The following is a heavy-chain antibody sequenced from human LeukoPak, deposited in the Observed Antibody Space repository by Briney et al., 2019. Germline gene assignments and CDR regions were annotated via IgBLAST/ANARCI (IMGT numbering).Heavy chain of an antibody. Sequence: PGGSLRLSCAASGFTFSSYSMNWVRQAPGKGLEWVSSISSSSSYIYYADSVKGRFTISRDNAKNSLYLQMNSLRAEDTAVYYCASFRPSIAAFDYWGQGTLVTVSS. CDR2: ISSSSSYI. V-gene: IGHV3-21*01. D-gene: IGHD6-6*01. CDR1: GFTFSSYS. CDR3: ASFRPSIAAFDY. J-gene: IGHJ4*02.